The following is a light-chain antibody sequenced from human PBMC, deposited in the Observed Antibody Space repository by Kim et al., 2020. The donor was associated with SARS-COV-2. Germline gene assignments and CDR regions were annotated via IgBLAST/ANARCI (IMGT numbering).Light chain of an antibody. J-gene: IGLJ3*02. CDR2: DVS. CDR3: CSYAGSYTWV. CDR1: SSDVGGDKD. V-gene: IGLV2-11*03. Sequence: GQSVTNSCTGSSSDVGGDKDVSWYQQHPGKAPKLIIDDVSERPSGVPDRFSGSKSGNTASLTISGLQAEDEADYYCCSYAGSYTWVFGGGTQLTVL.